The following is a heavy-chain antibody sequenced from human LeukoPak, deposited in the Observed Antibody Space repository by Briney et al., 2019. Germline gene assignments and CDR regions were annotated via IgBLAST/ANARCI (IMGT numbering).Heavy chain of an antibody. J-gene: IGHJ4*02. CDR2: IYPGDSDT. CDR3: AASTYGSGSYVGFDS. D-gene: IGHD3-10*01. Sequence: GESLKISCKGSGYSFTNYWIGWVHQMPGKGLEWMGIIYPGDSDTRYSPSFQGQVTISADKSISTTYLQWSSLKASDTAMYYCAASTYGSGSYVGFDSWGQGTLVSVSS. V-gene: IGHV5-51*07. CDR1: GYSFTNYW.